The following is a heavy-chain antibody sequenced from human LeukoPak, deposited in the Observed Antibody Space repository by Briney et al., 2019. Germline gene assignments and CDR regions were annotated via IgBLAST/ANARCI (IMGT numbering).Heavy chain of an antibody. CDR1: GGSISSSSYY. J-gene: IGHJ6*03. Sequence: PSETLSLTCTVSGGSISSSSYYWGWIRQPPGKGLEWIRSIYYSGSTYYNPSLKSRVTISVDTSKNQFSLKLSSVTAADTAVYYCASKLTMVRGVSRYMDVWGKGTTVTVSS. V-gene: IGHV4-39*01. D-gene: IGHD3-10*01. CDR2: IYYSGST. CDR3: ASKLTMVRGVSRYMDV.